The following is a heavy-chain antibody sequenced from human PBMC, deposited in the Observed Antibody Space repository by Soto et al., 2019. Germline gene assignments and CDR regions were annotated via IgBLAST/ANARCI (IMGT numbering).Heavy chain of an antibody. CDR1: GYSFTKYW. Sequence: GESLKISCKGSGYSFTKYWIIWVRQVPGKGLEWMGRIDTSYSYSHYSPSFQGHVTISVDKSISTCYLQWSSLKASDTAMYYCARYCSSSSCSQLYGMDVWGQGTTVTVSS. J-gene: IGHJ6*02. CDR3: ARYCSSSSCSQLYGMDV. CDR2: IDTSYSYS. D-gene: IGHD2-15*01. V-gene: IGHV5-10-1*01.